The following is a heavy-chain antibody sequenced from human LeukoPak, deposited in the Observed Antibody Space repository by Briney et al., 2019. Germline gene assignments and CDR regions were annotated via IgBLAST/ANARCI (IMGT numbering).Heavy chain of an antibody. Sequence: VASVKVSCKASGYTFTSYGISWVRQAPGQGLEWMGWISAYNGNTNYAQKLQGRVTMTTDTSTSTAYMELRSLRSDDTAVYYCARWHYDFWSGYYTGFDYWGQGTLVTVSS. D-gene: IGHD3-3*01. V-gene: IGHV1-18*01. CDR1: GYTFTSYG. CDR2: ISAYNGNT. CDR3: ARWHYDFWSGYYTGFDY. J-gene: IGHJ4*02.